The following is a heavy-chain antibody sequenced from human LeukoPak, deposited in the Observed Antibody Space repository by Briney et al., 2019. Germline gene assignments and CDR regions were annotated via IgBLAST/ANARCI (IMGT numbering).Heavy chain of an antibody. J-gene: IGHJ3*02. CDR3: AKDLYEAVTTGGAFDI. Sequence: QSGGSLRLSCAASGFTFDDYAMHWVRQAPGKGLEWVSGISWNSGSIGYADSVKGRFTISRDNAKNSLYLQMNSLRAEDMALYYCAKDLYEAVTTGGAFDIWGQGTMVTVSS. CDR1: GFTFDDYA. D-gene: IGHD4-17*01. V-gene: IGHV3-9*03. CDR2: ISWNSGSI.